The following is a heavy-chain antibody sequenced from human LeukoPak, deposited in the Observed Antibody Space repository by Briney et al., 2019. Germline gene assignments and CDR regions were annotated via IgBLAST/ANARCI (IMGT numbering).Heavy chain of an antibody. V-gene: IGHV3-23*01. CDR1: GFTFSSYA. J-gene: IGHJ4*02. CDR2: ISGSGIST. D-gene: IGHD5-12*01. Sequence: PGGSLRLSCAASGFTFSSYAMSWVRQAPGKGLEWVSDISGSGISTYYADSVKGRFTISRDNSKNTLYLQMNSLRAEDTAVYYCAKDLRDIVATILDYWGQGTLVIVSS. CDR3: AKDLRDIVATILDY.